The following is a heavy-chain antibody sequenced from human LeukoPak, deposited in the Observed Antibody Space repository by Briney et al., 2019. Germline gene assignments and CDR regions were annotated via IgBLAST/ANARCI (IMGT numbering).Heavy chain of an antibody. V-gene: IGHV4-34*01. CDR2: INHSGST. J-gene: IGHJ4*02. Sequence: SETLSLTCAVYGGSFSGYYWSWIPQPPGKGLEWIGEINHSGSTNYNPSLKSPVTISVDTSKNQFSLKLSSVTAADTAVYYCARGIYDYVWVCYRYPLVFFDYWGQGTLVTVSS. CDR3: ARGIYDYVWVCYRYPLVFFDY. D-gene: IGHD3-16*02. CDR1: GGSFSGYY.